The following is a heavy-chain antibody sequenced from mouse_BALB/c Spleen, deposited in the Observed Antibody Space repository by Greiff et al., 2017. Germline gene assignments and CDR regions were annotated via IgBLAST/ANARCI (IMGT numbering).Heavy chain of an antibody. CDR3: ARAHYGNFFAY. V-gene: IGHV2-9*02. D-gene: IGHD2-1*01. CDR1: GFSLTSYG. Sequence: VQRVESGPGLVAPSQSLSITCTVSGFSLTSYGVHWVRQPPGKGLEWLAVIWAGGSTNYNSALMSRLSISKDNSKSQVFLKMNSLQTDDTAMYYCARAHYGNFFAYWGQGTLVTVSA. CDR2: IWAGGST. J-gene: IGHJ3*01.